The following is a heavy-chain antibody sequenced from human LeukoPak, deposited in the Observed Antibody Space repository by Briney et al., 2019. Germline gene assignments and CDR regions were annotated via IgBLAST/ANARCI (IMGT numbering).Heavy chain of an antibody. CDR3: SGEIGVPGTFDD. V-gene: IGHV3-74*01. D-gene: IGHD6-13*01. CDR2: IGSDGTVT. J-gene: IGHJ4*02. Sequence: GGSLRLSCAASGFTISTYWMHWVRQAPGKGLVWVSRIGSDGTVTNYADSVSGRFPISRDKAKNPLYLQMNSLRAEDTPVFYCSGEIGVPGTFDDWGQGTPVTISS. CDR1: GFTISTYW.